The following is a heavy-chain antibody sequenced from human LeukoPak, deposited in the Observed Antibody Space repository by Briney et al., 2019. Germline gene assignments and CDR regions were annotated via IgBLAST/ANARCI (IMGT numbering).Heavy chain of an antibody. V-gene: IGHV2-5*02. J-gene: IGHJ4*02. CDR1: GFSLSTSGVG. D-gene: IGHD5-18*01. CDR3: AHTGYSYGLDF. Sequence: SGSTLVKPTQTLTLTCTFSGFSLSTSGVGVGWVRQPPGKALEWLALIFWDDDKYYSPSLKNRLTITKGTSRNQVVLTMTNVDPVDTATYYCAHTGYSYGLDFWGQGTLVTVSS. CDR2: IFWDDDK.